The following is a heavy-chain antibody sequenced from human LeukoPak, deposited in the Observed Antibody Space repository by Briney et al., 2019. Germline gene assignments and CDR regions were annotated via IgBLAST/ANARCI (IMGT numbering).Heavy chain of an antibody. CDR3: AREYSSSTGRCFDY. D-gene: IGHD6-6*01. V-gene: IGHV3-48*03. J-gene: IGHJ4*02. CDR1: GFTFSSYE. Sequence: GGSLRLSCAASGFTFSSYEMNWVRQAPGRGLEWVSFITSSASIIQYADSVKGRFTISRDNAKNSLYLQMNSLRAEDTAVYYCAREYSSSTGRCFDYWGQGTLVSVSS. CDR2: ITSSASII.